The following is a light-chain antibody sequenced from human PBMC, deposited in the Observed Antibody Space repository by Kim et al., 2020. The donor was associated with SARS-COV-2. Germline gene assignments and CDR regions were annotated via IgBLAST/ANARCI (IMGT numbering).Light chain of an antibody. CDR1: QSISSW. CDR3: QQYKSYSYT. Sequence: SVGDGVTITCRASQSISSWLAWYQQKPGKAPKLLIYKASSFEIGVPSRFSGRVSGTEFTLTISSLQPDDFATYYCQQYKSYSYTFGQGTKLEI. V-gene: IGKV1-5*03. CDR2: KAS. J-gene: IGKJ2*01.